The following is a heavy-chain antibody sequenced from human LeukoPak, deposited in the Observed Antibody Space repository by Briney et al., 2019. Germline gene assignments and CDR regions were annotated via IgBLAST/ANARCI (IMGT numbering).Heavy chain of an antibody. Sequence: SETLSLTCTVSGGSISSGSYYWSWIRQPAGKGLEWIGRIYTSGSTNYNPSLKSRVTISVDTSKNQFSLKLSSVTATDTAVYYCARESSRYFDSGFDPWGQGTLVTVSS. V-gene: IGHV4-61*02. CDR1: GGSISSGSYY. D-gene: IGHD3-9*01. CDR2: IYTSGST. J-gene: IGHJ5*02. CDR3: ARESSRYFDSGFDP.